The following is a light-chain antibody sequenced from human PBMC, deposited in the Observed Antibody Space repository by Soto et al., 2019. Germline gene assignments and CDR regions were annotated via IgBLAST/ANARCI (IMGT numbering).Light chain of an antibody. CDR1: QSVSSN. V-gene: IGKV3-15*01. CDR2: GAS. Sequence: EIVMTQSPATLSVSPGERATLSCRASQSVSSNLAWYQQKPGQAPRLLIYGASTRATCIPARFSGSRSGTEFTLTISSLQSEDFAVYYCQQYNNWPPWTFGHGTKLEIK. CDR3: QQYNNWPPWT. J-gene: IGKJ2*02.